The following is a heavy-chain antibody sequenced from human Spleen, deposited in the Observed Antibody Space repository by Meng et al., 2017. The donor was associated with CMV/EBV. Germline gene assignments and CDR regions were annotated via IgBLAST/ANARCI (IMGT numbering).Heavy chain of an antibody. V-gene: IGHV3-7*03. CDR3: ARACGGDCYSRAFDI. CDR2: INQDGSEK. CDR1: GFTFSSYW. Sequence: GESLKISCAASGFTFSSYWMSWVRQAPGKGLEWVANINQDGSEKYYVDSVKGRFTISRDNAKNSLFLQMNSLRAEDTALYYCARACGGDCYSRAFDIWGQGTMVTVSS. D-gene: IGHD2-21*01. J-gene: IGHJ3*02.